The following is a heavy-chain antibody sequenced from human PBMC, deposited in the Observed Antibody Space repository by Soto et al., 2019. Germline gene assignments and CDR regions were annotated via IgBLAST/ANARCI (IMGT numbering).Heavy chain of an antibody. CDR2: VNAYNGNT. V-gene: IGHV1-18*01. CDR3: AREAVAGRTGFAY. Sequence: QVQLVQSGAEVKKPGASVKVSCKASGYTFTSYGISWVRQAPGQGLEWMGWVNAYNGNTNYAQKVQGRVTMTTDTATRTANMERRRLRSEDTAGYYCAREAVAGRTGFAYWGQGTRVTVSS. CDR1: GYTFTSYG. J-gene: IGHJ4*02. D-gene: IGHD6-19*01.